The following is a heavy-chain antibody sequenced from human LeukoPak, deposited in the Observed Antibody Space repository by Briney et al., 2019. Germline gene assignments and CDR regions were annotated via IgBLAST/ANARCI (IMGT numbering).Heavy chain of an antibody. J-gene: IGHJ4*02. D-gene: IGHD3-22*01. CDR3: AKGSYYYDSSGYSKFDY. CDR1: GFTFSSYA. V-gene: IGHV3-23*01. Sequence: GGSLRLSCAASGFTFSSYAMSWVRQAQGKGLEWVSAISGSGGSTYYADSVKGRFTISRDNSKNALYLQMNSLRAEDTAVYYCAKGSYYYDSSGYSKFDYWGQGTLVTVSS. CDR2: ISGSGGST.